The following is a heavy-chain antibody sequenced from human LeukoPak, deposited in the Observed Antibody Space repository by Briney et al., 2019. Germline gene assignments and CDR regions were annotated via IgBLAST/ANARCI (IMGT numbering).Heavy chain of an antibody. Sequence: PGRSLRLSCAASGFTFSSYGMHWVRQAPGKGLEWVAVIWYDGSNKYYADSVKGRFTISRDNSKNTLYLQMNSLRADDTAVYYCARGCYYERSGYCPFDYWGPGTLVTVSS. CDR3: ARGCYYERSGYCPFDY. CDR2: IWYDGSNK. J-gene: IGHJ4*02. V-gene: IGHV3-33*01. CDR1: GFTFSSYG. D-gene: IGHD3-22*01.